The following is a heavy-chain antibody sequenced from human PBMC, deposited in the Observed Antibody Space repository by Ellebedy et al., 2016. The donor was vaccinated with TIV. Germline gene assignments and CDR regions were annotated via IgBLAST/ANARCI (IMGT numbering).Heavy chain of an antibody. CDR3: ARGSRLAAGLYYYYGMDV. V-gene: IGHV1-69*13. J-gene: IGHJ6*02. CDR1: GYTFTSYG. CDR2: IIPIFGTA. D-gene: IGHD6-13*01. Sequence: SVKVSXXASGYTFTSYGISWVRQAPGQGLEWMGGIIPIFGTANYAQKFQGRVTITADESTSTAYMELSSLRSEDTAVYYCARGSRLAAGLYYYYGMDVWGQGTTVTVSS.